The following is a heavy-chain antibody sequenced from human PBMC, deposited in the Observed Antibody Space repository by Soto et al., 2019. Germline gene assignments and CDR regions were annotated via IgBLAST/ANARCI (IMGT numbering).Heavy chain of an antibody. CDR1: GGSISSGGYY. CDR2: IYYSGST. D-gene: IGHD3-10*01. Sequence: PSETLSLTCTVSGGSISSGGYYWSWIRQHPGKGLEWTGYIYYSGSTYYNPSLKSRVTISVDTSKNQFSLKLSSVTAADTAVYYCARGVWFGELGEVEAGPLNAFDIWGQGTMVTVSS. J-gene: IGHJ3*02. CDR3: ARGVWFGELGEVEAGPLNAFDI. V-gene: IGHV4-31*03.